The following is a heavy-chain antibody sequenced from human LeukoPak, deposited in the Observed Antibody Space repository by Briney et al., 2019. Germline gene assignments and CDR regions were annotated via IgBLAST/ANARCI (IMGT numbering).Heavy chain of an antibody. CDR3: ARGRVGYSSSWYVH. Sequence: ASVKVSCKASGYTFTSYSMHWVRQAPGQGPQWMGIINPSGGSTTYAQEFEGRVTMTRDTSTTTVYMELSSLRSEDTAVYYCARGRVGYSSSWYVHWGQGTLVTVSS. D-gene: IGHD6-13*01. CDR1: GYTFTSYS. J-gene: IGHJ4*02. CDR2: INPSGGST. V-gene: IGHV1-46*01.